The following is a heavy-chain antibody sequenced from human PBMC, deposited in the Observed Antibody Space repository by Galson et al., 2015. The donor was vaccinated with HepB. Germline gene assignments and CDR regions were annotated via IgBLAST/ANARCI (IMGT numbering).Heavy chain of an antibody. J-gene: IGHJ4*01. CDR2: INWNSDSI. CDR1: GFTFDHYG. CDR3: AKAPTYSNTPDYFDF. D-gene: IGHD6-13*01. V-gene: IGHV3-9*01. Sequence: SLRLSCAAFGFTFDHYGMYWVRQAPGKGLEWVSGINWNSDSIDYADSVKGRFTISRDNAKNSLYLQMNSLRTEDTALYYCAKAPTYSNTPDYFDFWGHGTLVTVSS.